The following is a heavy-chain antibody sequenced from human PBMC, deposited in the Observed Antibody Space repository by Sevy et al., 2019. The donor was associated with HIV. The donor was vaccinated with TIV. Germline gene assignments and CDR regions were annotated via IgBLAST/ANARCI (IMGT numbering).Heavy chain of an antibody. Sequence: GGSLRLSCAASGFTFSTYAMTWVRQAPGGGLEWVSVISGSGSSTYYEESVKGGFTIAIDNTKNTLFLQMKSLRADDTAVYYCAKDRVSGTYYSGDFDYWGQGTLVTVSS. V-gene: IGHV3-23*01. D-gene: IGHD3-10*01. CDR2: ISGSGSST. J-gene: IGHJ4*02. CDR1: GFTFSTYA. CDR3: AKDRVSGTYYSGDFDY.